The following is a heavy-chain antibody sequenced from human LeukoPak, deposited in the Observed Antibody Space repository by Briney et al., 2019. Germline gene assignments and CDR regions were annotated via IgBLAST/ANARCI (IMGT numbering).Heavy chain of an antibody. CDR3: ASGGAGLQVLWFGV. D-gene: IGHD3-10*01. J-gene: IGHJ4*03. CDR2: INPNSGGT. Sequence: GGSVRVSCKASGYTFTGYYMHWVRPAPGQGLEWMGWINPNSGGTNYAQMFQSRITMTRDTSISTAYMELSRLRSDDTAVYYCASGGAGLQVLWFGVWGQGTLVTVSS. CDR1: GYTFTGYY. V-gene: IGHV1-2*02.